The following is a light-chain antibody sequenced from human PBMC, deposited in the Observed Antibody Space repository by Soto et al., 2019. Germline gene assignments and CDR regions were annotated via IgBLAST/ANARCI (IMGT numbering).Light chain of an antibody. CDR2: DVF. Sequence: DIQMTQSASSLPASVGDTVTISCQASQDISKYLNWFQQKPGKAPKLLIYDVFNVETGVPSRFSGRGSATDFTLIISNLQPEDFATYYGQQYDQLPITFGGGTKVDI. J-gene: IGKJ4*01. V-gene: IGKV1-33*01. CDR3: QQYDQLPIT. CDR1: QDISKY.